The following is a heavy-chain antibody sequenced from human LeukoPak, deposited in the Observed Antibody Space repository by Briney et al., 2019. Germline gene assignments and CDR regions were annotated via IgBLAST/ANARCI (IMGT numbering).Heavy chain of an antibody. J-gene: IGHJ4*02. CDR1: GGSISDYS. D-gene: IGHD3-9*01. CDR3: ARVGYDILTGYSYFDY. CDR2: IYHSGST. Sequence: PSETLSLTCTVSGGSISDYSWSWIRQPPGKGLEWIGEIYHSGSTNYNPSLKSRVTISVDKSKNQFSLKLSSVTAADTAVYYCARVGYDILTGYSYFDYWGQGTLVTVSS. V-gene: IGHV4-34*01.